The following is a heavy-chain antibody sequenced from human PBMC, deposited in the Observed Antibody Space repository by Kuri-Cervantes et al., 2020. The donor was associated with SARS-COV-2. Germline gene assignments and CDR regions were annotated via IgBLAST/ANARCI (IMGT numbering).Heavy chain of an antibody. J-gene: IGHJ3*02. CDR1: GFTFSNYA. CDR2: MSAGGRST. D-gene: IGHD6-19*01. CDR3: ASDSSGWYRDAFDI. Sequence: GESLKISCAVSGFTFSNYAMTWVRQAPGKGLEWVSSMSAGGRSTFYAESVKGRFTISRDSVRNILYLQMNNLRPEDSALYYCASDSSGWYRDAFDIWGQGTMVTVSS. V-gene: IGHV3-23*01.